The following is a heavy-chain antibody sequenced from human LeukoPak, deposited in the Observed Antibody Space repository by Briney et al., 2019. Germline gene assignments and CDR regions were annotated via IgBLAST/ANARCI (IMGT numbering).Heavy chain of an antibody. Sequence: GGSLRLSCAASGFTFSSYAMSWVRQAPGKGLEWVSAISGSGGSTYYADSVKGRFTISRDNSKNTLYLQMNSLRAEDTAVYYCAKVQNVDFWSGYFYYFDYWGQGTLVTVSS. J-gene: IGHJ4*02. D-gene: IGHD3-3*01. CDR2: ISGSGGST. CDR3: AKVQNVDFWSGYFYYFDY. CDR1: GFTFSSYA. V-gene: IGHV3-23*01.